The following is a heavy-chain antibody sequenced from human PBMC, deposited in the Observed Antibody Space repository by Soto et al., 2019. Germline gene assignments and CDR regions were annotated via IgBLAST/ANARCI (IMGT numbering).Heavy chain of an antibody. D-gene: IGHD3-16*01. J-gene: IGHJ5*02. Sequence: PSETLSLTCTVSGGSISSYYWSWIRQPAGKGLEWVGYILGSGGTNYNPSLRSRITMSVDTSKNLFTLKLRSVTAADTAVYYCARGGAPYNWYDPWGQGTLVTVSS. CDR1: GGSISSYY. V-gene: IGHV4-4*07. CDR2: ILGSGGT. CDR3: ARGGAPYNWYDP.